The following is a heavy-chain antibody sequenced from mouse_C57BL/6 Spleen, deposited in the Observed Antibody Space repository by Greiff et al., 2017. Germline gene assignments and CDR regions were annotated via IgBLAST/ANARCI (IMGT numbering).Heavy chain of an antibody. V-gene: IGHV1-61*01. D-gene: IGHD3-1*01. CDR1: GYTFTSYW. CDR2: IYPSDSET. CDR3: ARRAGCAY. J-gene: IGHJ3*01. Sequence: VQLQQPGAELVRPGSSVKLSCKASGYTFTSYWMAWVNQRPGQGLEWIGNIYPSDSETHYNQKFKDQATLTVDKSYSTDYMQLSSVTSEHSAVCYCARRAGCAYWGQGTLVTVSA.